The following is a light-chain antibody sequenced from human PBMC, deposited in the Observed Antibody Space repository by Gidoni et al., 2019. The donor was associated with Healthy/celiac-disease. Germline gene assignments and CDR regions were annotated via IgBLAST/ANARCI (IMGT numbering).Light chain of an antibody. V-gene: IGKV3-11*01. Sequence: EIVLTQSPATLSLSPGERATLACRASQSVSSYLAWYQQKPGQAPRLRIYDASDRATGIPARFRGCGSGTYFTLTISSLEPEDFAVYYCQQRSNWPLTFGGGTKVEIK. CDR1: QSVSSY. CDR2: DAS. CDR3: QQRSNWPLT. J-gene: IGKJ4*01.